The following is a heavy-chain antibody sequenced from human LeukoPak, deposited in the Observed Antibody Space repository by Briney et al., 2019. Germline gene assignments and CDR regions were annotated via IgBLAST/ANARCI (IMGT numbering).Heavy chain of an antibody. CDR3: AREYGSGNSGY. D-gene: IGHD3-10*01. J-gene: IGHJ4*02. CDR1: GFTFSSYW. Sequence: GGSLRLSCAASGFTFSSYWMSWVRQAPGKGLEWVANINQDGSEKYYVDSVKGRFTISRDNAKNSLYLQMNSLRAEDTAVYYCAREYGSGNSGYWGQGTLVTVSS. CDR2: INQDGSEK. V-gene: IGHV3-7*01.